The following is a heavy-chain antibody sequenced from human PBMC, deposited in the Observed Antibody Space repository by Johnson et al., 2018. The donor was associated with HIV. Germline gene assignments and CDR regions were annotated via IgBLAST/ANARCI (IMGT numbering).Heavy chain of an antibody. Sequence: VQLVESGGGLIQPGGSLRLSCAASGFAVSSNYMSWVRQAPGKGLVWVSSINSDGSSTSYADSVKGRFTISRDNAKNTLYLQMNSLRAEDTAVYYCAREGSSSSDDAFDIWGQGTMVTVSS. CDR3: AREGSSSSDDAFDI. J-gene: IGHJ3*02. CDR2: INSDGSST. D-gene: IGHD6-6*01. CDR1: GFAVSSNY. V-gene: IGHV3-74*01.